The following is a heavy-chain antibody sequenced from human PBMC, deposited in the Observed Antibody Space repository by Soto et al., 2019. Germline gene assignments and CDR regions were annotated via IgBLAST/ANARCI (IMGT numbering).Heavy chain of an antibody. D-gene: IGHD3-22*01. CDR3: SRSGYYIFDS. Sequence: SETLSLTCTVSGGSISSSSYYWGWIRQPPGKGLEWIGSIYYSGSTYYNPSLKSRVTISVDTSKNQFSLKLSSVTAADTAVYYYSRSGYYIFDSWGQGTLVTVSS. CDR1: GGSISSSSYY. V-gene: IGHV4-39*01. CDR2: IYYSGST. J-gene: IGHJ4*02.